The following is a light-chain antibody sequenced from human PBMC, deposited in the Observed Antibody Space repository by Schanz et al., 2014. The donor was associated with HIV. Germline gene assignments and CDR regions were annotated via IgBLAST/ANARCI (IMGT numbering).Light chain of an antibody. Sequence: EIVMTQSPATLSVSPGERATLSCRASQSVGSNLAWYQQRPGQAPRLVIYATSTRAAGIPDRFSGTGSGTDFTLTISRLEPEDFAVYFCQYFGNSGGTFGGGTKVEIK. J-gene: IGKJ4*01. CDR2: ATS. CDR3: QYFGNSGGT. CDR1: QSVGSN. V-gene: IGKV3D-15*01.